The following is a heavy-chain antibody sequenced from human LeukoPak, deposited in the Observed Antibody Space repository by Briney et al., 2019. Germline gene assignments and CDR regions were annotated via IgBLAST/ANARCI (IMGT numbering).Heavy chain of an antibody. CDR3: VREVAAVGTNNFDS. Sequence: GGSLRLSCAASGFTFSSYGMHWVRQAPGKGLEWVAVISYDGSNKYYADSVKGRFTISRDNSKNTLYLQMNSLRAEDTAMYYCVREVAAVGTNNFDSWGQGTLVTVSS. CDR2: ISYDGSNK. V-gene: IGHV3-30*03. CDR1: GFTFSSYG. D-gene: IGHD6-13*01. J-gene: IGHJ4*02.